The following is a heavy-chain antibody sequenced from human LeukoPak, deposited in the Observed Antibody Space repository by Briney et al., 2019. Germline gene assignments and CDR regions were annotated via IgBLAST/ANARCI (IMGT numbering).Heavy chain of an antibody. J-gene: IGHJ4*02. CDR2: INSDGSST. V-gene: IGHV3-74*01. CDR1: GFTFSSYW. D-gene: IGHD4-23*01. Sequence: GGSLRLSCAASGFTFSSYWMHWVRQAPGKGLLWVSRINSDGSSTSYADSVKGRFTISRDNAKNTLYLQMNSLRAEDTAVYYCARAGGNPFETLDYWGQGTLVTVSS. CDR3: ARAGGNPFETLDY.